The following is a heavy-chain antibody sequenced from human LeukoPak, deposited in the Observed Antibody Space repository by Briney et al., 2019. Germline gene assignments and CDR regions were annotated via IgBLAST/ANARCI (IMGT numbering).Heavy chain of an antibody. CDR1: GYTFTSYY. CDR3: ARGSYYLYSSGWNLDY. D-gene: IGHD6-19*01. Sequence: GASVKVSCKASGYTFTSYYMHWERQAPGQGLEWMGIINPSGGSTSYAQKFQGRVTMTRDTSTSTVYMELSSLRSEDTAVYYCARGSYYLYSSGWNLDYWGQGTLVTVSS. J-gene: IGHJ4*02. CDR2: INPSGGST. V-gene: IGHV1-46*01.